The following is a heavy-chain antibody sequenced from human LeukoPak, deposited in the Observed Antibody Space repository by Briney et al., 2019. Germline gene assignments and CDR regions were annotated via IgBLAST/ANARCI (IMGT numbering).Heavy chain of an antibody. CDR2: ISGSGNGGSI. CDR1: GFVFSIYT. D-gene: IGHD1-1*01. Sequence: GGSLRLSCSASGFVFSIYTMYWVRQAPGKGPEYVSTISGSGNGGSIYYADSVKGRFTISRDDSKSIVYLQMNGLRSEDTAVYYCVKDFGRIRGTPDSWGQGTLVTVSS. V-gene: IGHV3-64D*06. CDR3: VKDFGRIRGTPDS. J-gene: IGHJ4*02.